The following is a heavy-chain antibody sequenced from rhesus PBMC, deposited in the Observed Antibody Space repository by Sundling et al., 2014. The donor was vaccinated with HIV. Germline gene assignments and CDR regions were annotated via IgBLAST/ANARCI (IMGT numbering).Heavy chain of an antibody. V-gene: IGHV4-127*01. D-gene: IGHD6-25*01. Sequence: QVQLQESGPGLVKPSETQSLTCAVSGGSISGGYGWGWIRQPPGKGLEWIGYIGGSSGSTYYNPSLKSRVTISKDTSKNQFSLKLNSVTAADTAVYYCATGPRFAGSARVSDLWGQGVLVIVSS. CDR2: IGGSSGST. CDR1: GGSISGGYG. CDR3: ATGPRFAGSARVSDL. J-gene: IGHJ4*01.